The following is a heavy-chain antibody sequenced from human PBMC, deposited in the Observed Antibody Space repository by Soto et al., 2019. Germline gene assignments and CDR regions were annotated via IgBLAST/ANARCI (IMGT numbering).Heavy chain of an antibody. CDR1: GFTFSTYN. V-gene: IGHV3-21*01. CDR3: ASAYSTNCPANSLEY. D-gene: IGHD6-13*01. CDR2: IDFCSTYI. J-gene: IGHJ4*02. Sequence: EVQLVESGGGLVKPGGSLRLSCAASGFTFSTYNMNWVRQAPGKGLEWFSSIDFCSTYIYYADSVEGRFTISRDNAKNSLYLQVSSLRAEDTAMYYCASAYSTNCPANSLEYWRQGTLVNVSS.